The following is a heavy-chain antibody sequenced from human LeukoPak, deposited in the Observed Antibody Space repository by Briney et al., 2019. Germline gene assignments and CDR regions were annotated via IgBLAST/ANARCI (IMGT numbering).Heavy chain of an antibody. CDR1: GYTFTSYG. CDR2: ISAYNGNT. V-gene: IGHV1-18*01. Sequence: ASVKVSCMASGYTFTSYGISWVRQAPGQGLEWMVWISAYNGNTNYAQKLQGRVTMTTDTSTSTAYMELRSLRSDDTAVYYCARFGLYSGSYWAFDYWGQGTLVTVSS. D-gene: IGHD1-26*01. J-gene: IGHJ4*02. CDR3: ARFGLYSGSYWAFDY.